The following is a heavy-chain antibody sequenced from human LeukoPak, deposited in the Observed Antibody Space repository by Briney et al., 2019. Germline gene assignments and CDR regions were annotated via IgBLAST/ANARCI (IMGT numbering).Heavy chain of an antibody. J-gene: IGHJ5*02. D-gene: IGHD3-16*01. CDR1: GGSISSSSYY. CDR3: ARLDYGTLYP. CDR2: IYYSGST. V-gene: IGHV4-39*01. Sequence: SETLSLTCTVSGGSISSSSYYWGWIRQPPGMGLEWIGSIYYSGSTYYNPSLKSRVTISVETSKNQFSLKLSSVTAADTAVYYCARLDYGTLYPWGQGTLVTVSS.